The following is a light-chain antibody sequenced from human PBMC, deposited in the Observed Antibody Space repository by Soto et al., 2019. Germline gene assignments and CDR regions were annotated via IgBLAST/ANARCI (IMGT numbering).Light chain of an antibody. J-gene: IGLJ3*02. CDR1: SSNVGNNY. V-gene: IGLV1-51*01. CDR3: GTWDSRMRAL. Sequence: QSVLTQPPSVSAAPGQTVTISCSGNSSNVGNNYVSWYQHLPRTAPKLLISDNDKRPSGIPDRFSGSKSGTSATLVITGLQTGDEADYYCGTWDSRMRALFGGGTKLTVL. CDR2: DND.